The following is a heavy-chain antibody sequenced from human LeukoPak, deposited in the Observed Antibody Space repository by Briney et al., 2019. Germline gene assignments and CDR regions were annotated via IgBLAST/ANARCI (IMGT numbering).Heavy chain of an antibody. J-gene: IGHJ4*02. V-gene: IGHV3-20*04. Sequence: GGSLRLSCAASGFTFDDYGMSWVRQAPGEGLEWVSGINWNGGSTGYADSVKGRFTISRDNAKNSLYLQMNSLRAEDTALYYCARAALGYCSSTSCYGDYWGQGTLVTVSS. D-gene: IGHD2-2*01. CDR1: GFTFDDYG. CDR2: INWNGGST. CDR3: ARAALGYCSSTSCYGDY.